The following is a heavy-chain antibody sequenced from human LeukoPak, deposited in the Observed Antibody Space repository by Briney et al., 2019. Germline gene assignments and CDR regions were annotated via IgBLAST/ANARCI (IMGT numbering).Heavy chain of an antibody. CDR2: INHSGST. Sequence: PSETLSLTCAVYGGSFSGYYWSWIRQPPGKGLEWIGEINHSGSTNYNPSLKSRVTISVDTSKNQFSLKLSSVTAADTAVYYCARGLRVSTFFYWGQGTLVTASS. CDR3: ARGLRVSTFFY. J-gene: IGHJ4*02. CDR1: GGSFSGYY. V-gene: IGHV4-34*01. D-gene: IGHD2/OR15-2a*01.